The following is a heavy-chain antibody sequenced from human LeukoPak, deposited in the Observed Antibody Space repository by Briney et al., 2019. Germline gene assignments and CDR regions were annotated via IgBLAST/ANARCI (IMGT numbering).Heavy chain of an antibody. J-gene: IGHJ4*02. D-gene: IGHD6-13*01. CDR2: IYYSGST. V-gene: IGHV4-59*01. CDR1: GGSLSSYY. CDR3: ARLPYSSSWVDY. Sequence: PSETLSLTCTVSGGSLSSYYWSWIRQPPGKGLEWIGYIYYSGSTNYNPSLKSRVAISVDTSKNQFSLKLSSVTAADTGVYYCARLPYSSSWVDYWGQGTLVTVSS.